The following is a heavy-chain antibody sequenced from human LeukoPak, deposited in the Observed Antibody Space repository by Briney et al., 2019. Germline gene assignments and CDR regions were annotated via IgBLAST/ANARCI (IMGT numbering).Heavy chain of an antibody. J-gene: IGHJ5*02. V-gene: IGHV1-46*01. Sequence: ASVKVSCKASGYTFTTYHMHWVRQAPGQGLEWVGMIDTGDGNTNYAQKFLDRVTMTRDTSTSTVYMELSGLRSYDTAVYYCATEHSGGTWFDPWGQGTLVTVSS. CDR1: GYTFTTYH. D-gene: IGHD2-15*01. CDR3: ATEHSGGTWFDP. CDR2: IDTGDGNT.